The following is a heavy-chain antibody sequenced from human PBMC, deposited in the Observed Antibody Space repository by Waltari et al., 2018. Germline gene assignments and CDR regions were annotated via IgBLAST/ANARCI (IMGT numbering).Heavy chain of an antibody. CDR2: ISWDGGST. J-gene: IGHJ4*02. Sequence: EVQLVESGGVVVQPGGSLRLSCAASGFTFDDYNMHWVRQAPGKGLEWVSLISWDGGSTYYADSVKGRFTISRDNSKNSLYLQMNSLRTEDTALYYCARGFLEWFGHWGQGTLDTVSS. CDR1: GFTFDDYN. CDR3: ARGFLEWFGH. D-gene: IGHD3-3*01. V-gene: IGHV3-43*01.